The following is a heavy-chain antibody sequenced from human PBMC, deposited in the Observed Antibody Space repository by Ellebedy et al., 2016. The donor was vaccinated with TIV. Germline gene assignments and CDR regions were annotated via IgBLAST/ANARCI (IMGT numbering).Heavy chain of an antibody. D-gene: IGHD2-2*01. CDR3: ARDRGEYCSSTSCYHPGGWFNP. J-gene: IGHJ5*02. CDR1: GYTFTSYY. CDR2: INPSGGST. Sequence: ASVKVSCXASGYTFTSYYMHWVRQAPGQGLEWMGIINPSGGSTSYAQKFQGRVTMTRDTSTSTVYMELSSLRSEDTAVYYCARDRGEYCSSTSCYHPGGWFNPWGQGTLVTVSS. V-gene: IGHV1-46*01.